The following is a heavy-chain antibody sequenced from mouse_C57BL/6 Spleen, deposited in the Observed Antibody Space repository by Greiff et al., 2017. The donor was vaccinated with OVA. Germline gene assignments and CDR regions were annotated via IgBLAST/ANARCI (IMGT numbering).Heavy chain of an antibody. J-gene: IGHJ2*01. D-gene: IGHD1-1*01. CDR1: GYTFTSYW. CDR2: IDPSDSET. CDR3: ARGGLPTVVADY. Sequence: QVQLKQPGAELVRPGSSVKLSCKASGYTFTSYWMHWVKQRPIQGLEWIGNIDPSDSETHYNQKFKDKATLTVDKSSSTAYMQLSSLTSEDSAVYYCARGGLPTVVADYWGQGTTLTVSS. V-gene: IGHV1-52*01.